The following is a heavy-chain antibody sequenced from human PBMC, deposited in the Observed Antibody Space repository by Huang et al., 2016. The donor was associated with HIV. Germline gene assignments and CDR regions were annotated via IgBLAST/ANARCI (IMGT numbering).Heavy chain of an antibody. CDR2: IYSGDNT. J-gene: IGHJ5*02. CDR3: ANSNYYGSGSYGP. Sequence: EVRLVESGGGLIQPGGSLRLSCAASGFTVSDSYMNWVRQAPGRGLEWVSLIYSGDNTHYADSVKGRFTISRDNSKNTLYLQMNRLRDEDTAVYYCANSNYYGSGSYGPWGQGTLVTVSS. CDR1: GFTVSDSY. V-gene: IGHV3-53*01. D-gene: IGHD3-10*01.